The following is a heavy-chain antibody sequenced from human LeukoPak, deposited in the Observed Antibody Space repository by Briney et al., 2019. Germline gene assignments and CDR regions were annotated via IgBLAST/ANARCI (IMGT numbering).Heavy chain of an antibody. CDR2: IKQDGSEK. Sequence: GGSLRLSCAASGFTFSSYWMSWVRQAPGKGLEWVANIKQDGSEKYYVDSVKGRFTISRDNAKNSLYLQMNSLRAEDTAVYYCARDPNSSGYYYQNLYAFDIWGQGTMVTVSS. D-gene: IGHD3-22*01. CDR1: GFTFSSYW. V-gene: IGHV3-7*01. CDR3: ARDPNSSGYYYQNLYAFDI. J-gene: IGHJ3*02.